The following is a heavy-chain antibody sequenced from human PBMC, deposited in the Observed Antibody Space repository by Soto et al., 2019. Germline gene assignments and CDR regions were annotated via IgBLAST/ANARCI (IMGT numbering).Heavy chain of an antibody. J-gene: IGHJ5*02. V-gene: IGHV3-11*01. CDR1: GVDFRGSY. CDR2: ISDTGRTI. Sequence: GSRRISCEASGVDFRGSYMNGVRQAPGKGLEWISYISDTGRTIHYAGSVKGRFVISRDNSKDSLYLQMNDLRPDDTAVYYCAGFKEGNILGLRWLDPWGQGTRVTVSS. CDR3: AGFKEGNILGLRWLDP. D-gene: IGHD4-4*01.